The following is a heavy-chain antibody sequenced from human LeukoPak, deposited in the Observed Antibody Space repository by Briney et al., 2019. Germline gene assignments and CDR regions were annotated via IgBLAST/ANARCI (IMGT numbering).Heavy chain of an antibody. D-gene: IGHD1-1*01. CDR2: IYYSGST. CDR1: GGSISSSYYY. J-gene: IGHJ4*02. CDR3: ARHEDRNWYFDH. Sequence: NTSETLSLTCTVSGGSISSSYYYWGWIRQPPGKGLEWIGTIYYSGSTYYNPSLKSRVTISVDTSKNQFSLKLSSVTAPDTAVYYCARHEDRNWYFDHWDQGTLVTVSS. V-gene: IGHV4-39*01.